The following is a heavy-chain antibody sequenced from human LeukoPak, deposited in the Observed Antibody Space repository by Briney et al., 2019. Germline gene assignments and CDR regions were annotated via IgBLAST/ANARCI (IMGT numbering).Heavy chain of an antibody. D-gene: IGHD1-14*01. Sequence: GGSLRLSCAASGFTFSSYSMNWVRQAPGKGLEWVSSISSSSSYIYYADSVKGRFTISRDNAKTSLYLQMNSLRAEDTAVYYCARLGNRDAFDIWGQGTMVTVSS. CDR2: ISSSSSYI. CDR3: ARLGNRDAFDI. V-gene: IGHV3-21*01. CDR1: GFTFSSYS. J-gene: IGHJ3*02.